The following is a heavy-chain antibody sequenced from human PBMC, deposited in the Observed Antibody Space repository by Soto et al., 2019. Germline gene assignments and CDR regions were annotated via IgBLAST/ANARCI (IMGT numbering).Heavy chain of an antibody. CDR2: MNPGSGNT. CDR1: GYTFTNYE. Sequence: QVQLVQSGAEVKKPGASVKVSCKASGYTFTNYEINWVRQATGQGLEWMGWMNPGSGNTGYAHKXXXXXXXXXXXXXXTAYMELSRLGSDDTAIYYCARMAASGSLNWFDPWGQGTLVTVSS. V-gene: IGHV1-8*01. CDR3: ARMAASGSLNWFDP. D-gene: IGHD3-10*01. J-gene: IGHJ5*02.